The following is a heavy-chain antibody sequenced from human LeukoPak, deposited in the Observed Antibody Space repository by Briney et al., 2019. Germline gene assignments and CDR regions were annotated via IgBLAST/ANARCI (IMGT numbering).Heavy chain of an antibody. CDR1: GGSISSSSYY. Sequence: SETLSLTCTVSGGSISSSSYYWSWIRQPPGKGLEWIGYIYYSGSTNYNPSLKSRVAISVDTSKNQFSLKLSSVTAADTAVYYCARALGIVVVPAAIAAFDIWGQGTMVTVSS. D-gene: IGHD2-2*01. CDR3: ARALGIVVVPAAIAAFDI. CDR2: IYYSGST. J-gene: IGHJ3*02. V-gene: IGHV4-61*01.